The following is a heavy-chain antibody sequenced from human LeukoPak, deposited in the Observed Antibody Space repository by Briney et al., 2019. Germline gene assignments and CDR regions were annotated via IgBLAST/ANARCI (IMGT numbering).Heavy chain of an antibody. Sequence: ASVKVSCKTSGYSFTGYYIHWVRQAPGQGLEWMGWINPNNGGTNYAHNRVTMTRDTSIRTVYMELTRLTSDDTAVYYCARLDRYSSGFDYWGQGTLVTVS. CDR1: GYSFTGYY. CDR2: INPNNGGT. D-gene: IGHD6-6*01. V-gene: IGHV1-2*02. CDR3: ARLDRYSSGFDY. J-gene: IGHJ4*02.